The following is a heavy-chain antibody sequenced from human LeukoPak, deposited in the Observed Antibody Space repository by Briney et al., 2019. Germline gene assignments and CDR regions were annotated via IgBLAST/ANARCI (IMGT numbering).Heavy chain of an antibody. V-gene: IGHV3-48*04. CDR2: ISSSSSTI. CDR1: GFTFSSYS. D-gene: IGHD4-23*01. Sequence: PGGSLRLSCAASGFTFSSYSMNWVRQAPGKGLEWVSYISSSSSTIYYADSVKGRFTISRDNSKNSLYLQMNSLRTEDTALYYCAKGGNYGGNSRLNYWGQGTLVTVSS. J-gene: IGHJ4*02. CDR3: AKGGNYGGNSRLNY.